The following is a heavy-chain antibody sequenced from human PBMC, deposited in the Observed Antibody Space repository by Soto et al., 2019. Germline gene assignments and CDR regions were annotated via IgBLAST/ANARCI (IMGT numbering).Heavy chain of an antibody. J-gene: IGHJ5*02. CDR1: GGPISSSSYY. CDR3: ARHGIAAAVTRWFDP. CDR2: IYYSGST. D-gene: IGHD6-13*01. Sequence: SETLSLTCTVSGGPISSSSYYWGWIRQPPGKGLEWIGSIYYSGSTYYNPSLKSRVTISVDTSKNQFSLKLSSVTAADTAVYYCARHGIAAAVTRWFDPWGQGTLVTVSS. V-gene: IGHV4-39*01.